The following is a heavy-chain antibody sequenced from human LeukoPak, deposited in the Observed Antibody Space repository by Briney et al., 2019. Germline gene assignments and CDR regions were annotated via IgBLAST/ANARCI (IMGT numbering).Heavy chain of an antibody. D-gene: IGHD6-13*01. Sequence: GGSLRLSCAASGFTFSSYGMHWVRQAPGKGLEWVAVIWYDGSNKYYADSVKGRFTISRDNSKNTLYLQMNSLRAEDTAVYYCARLYSSSWFTQNWFDPWGQGTLVTVSS. CDR2: IWYDGSNK. V-gene: IGHV3-33*01. CDR3: ARLYSSSWFTQNWFDP. J-gene: IGHJ5*02. CDR1: GFTFSSYG.